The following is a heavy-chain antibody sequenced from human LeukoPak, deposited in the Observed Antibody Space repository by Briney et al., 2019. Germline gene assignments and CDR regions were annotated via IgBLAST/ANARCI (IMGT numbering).Heavy chain of an antibody. D-gene: IGHD3-10*01. V-gene: IGHV4-34*01. CDR2: INHSGST. CDR1: GGSFSGYY. CDR3: ARHVLLWFGEIHFDI. Sequence: SETLSLTCAVYGGSFSGYYWSWIRQPPGKGLEWIGEINHSGSTNYNPSLKSRVTISVDTSKNQFSLKLSSVTAADTAVYYCARHVLLWFGEIHFDIWGQGTMATVSS. J-gene: IGHJ3*02.